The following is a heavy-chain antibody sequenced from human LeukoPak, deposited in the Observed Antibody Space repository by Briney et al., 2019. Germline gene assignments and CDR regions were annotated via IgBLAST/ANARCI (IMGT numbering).Heavy chain of an antibody. Sequence: PGGSLRLSCATSEFTFSDYAMTWVRQAPGKGLEWVSSISGSGGDTFYSDSVKGRFTISRDNSKNTLYLQVNSLRAEDTAVYYCAKGGAVSSKSITMIRGTRRYYYYMDVWGKGTTVTISS. D-gene: IGHD3-10*01. CDR3: AKGGAVSSKSITMIRGTRRYYYYMDV. V-gene: IGHV3-23*01. CDR1: EFTFSDYA. CDR2: ISGSGGDT. J-gene: IGHJ6*03.